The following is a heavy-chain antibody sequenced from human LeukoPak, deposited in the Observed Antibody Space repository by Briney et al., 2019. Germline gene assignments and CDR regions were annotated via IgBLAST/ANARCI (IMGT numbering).Heavy chain of an antibody. CDR1: GFTFSSYA. V-gene: IGHV3-23*01. Sequence: GGSLRLSCAASGFTFSSYAMSWVRQAPGKGLEWVSAISGSGGSTYYADSVKGRFTISRDNSKNTLYLQMNSLRAEDTAVYYCVPYPITFGGVIVGYWGQGTLVTVSS. J-gene: IGHJ4*02. CDR2: ISGSGGST. D-gene: IGHD3-16*02. CDR3: VPYPITFGGVIVGY.